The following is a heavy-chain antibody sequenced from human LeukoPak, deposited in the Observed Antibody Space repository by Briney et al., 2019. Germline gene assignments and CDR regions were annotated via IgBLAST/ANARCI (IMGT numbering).Heavy chain of an antibody. V-gene: IGHV1-2*02. CDR3: ARDLPSYSSGWLYYFDY. J-gene: IGHJ4*02. CDR2: INPNSGGT. CDR1: GYTFTSYY. D-gene: IGHD6-19*01. Sequence: RASVKVSCKASGYTFTSYYMHWVRQAPGQGLEWMGWINPNSGGTNYAQKFQGRVTMTRDTSISTVYMELSSLRSDDTAVYYCARDLPSYSSGWLYYFDYWGQGTLVTVSS.